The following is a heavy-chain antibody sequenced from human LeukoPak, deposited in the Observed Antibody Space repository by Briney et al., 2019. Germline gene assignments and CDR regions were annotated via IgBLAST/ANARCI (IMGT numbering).Heavy chain of an antibody. Sequence: GGSLRLSCVASGFTVSSNHMSWVRQAPRQELEWVSVIYSGGSTYYADSVKGRFTISRDNSKNTLYLQMNSLRAEDTAVYYCARTGYANNWFDPWGQGTLVTVSS. J-gene: IGHJ5*02. D-gene: IGHD3-9*01. CDR3: ARTGYANNWFDP. CDR2: IYSGGST. V-gene: IGHV3-53*01. CDR1: GFTVSSNH.